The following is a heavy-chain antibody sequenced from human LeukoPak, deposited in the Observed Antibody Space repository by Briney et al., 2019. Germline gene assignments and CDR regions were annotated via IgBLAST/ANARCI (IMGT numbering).Heavy chain of an antibody. CDR2: MNPNSGNT. CDR1: GYTFTSYD. CDR3: ARVVPAAMRAFDI. Sequence: GASVNVSCKASGYTFTSYDINWVRQATGQGLEWMGWMNPNSGNTGYAQKFHGRVTMTRNTSISTAYMELSSLRSEDTAVYYCARVVPAAMRAFDIWGQGTMVTVSS. J-gene: IGHJ3*02. V-gene: IGHV1-8*01. D-gene: IGHD2-2*01.